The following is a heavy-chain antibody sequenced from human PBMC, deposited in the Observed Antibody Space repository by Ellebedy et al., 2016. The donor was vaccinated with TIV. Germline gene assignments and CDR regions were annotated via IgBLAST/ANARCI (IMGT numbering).Heavy chain of an antibody. Sequence: AASVKVSCKASGYSFTSYYMHWVRQAPGQGLEWPGIILPTGGSTDYAQRFQGRVTMTRDTSTSTVYMELGSLTFEDTAVYYCAREDLLASSSPDHYGLDVWGQGTTVTVSS. CDR1: GYSFTSYY. J-gene: IGHJ6*02. D-gene: IGHD6-6*01. CDR2: ILPTGGST. CDR3: AREDLLASSSPDHYGLDV. V-gene: IGHV1-46*01.